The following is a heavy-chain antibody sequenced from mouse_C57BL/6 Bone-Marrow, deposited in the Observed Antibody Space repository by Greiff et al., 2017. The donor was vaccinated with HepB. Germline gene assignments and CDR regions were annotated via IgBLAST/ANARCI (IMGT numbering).Heavy chain of an antibody. J-gene: IGHJ2*01. CDR3: AKSSYYGSSYFDY. CDR1: GFSLTSYG. D-gene: IGHD1-1*01. CDR2: IWSGGST. Sequence: VKLVESGPGLVQPSQSLSITCTVSGFSLTSYGVHWVRQPPGKGLEWLGVIWSGGSTDYNAAFISRLSISKDNSKSQVFFKMNSLQADDTAIYYCAKSSYYGSSYFDYWGQGTTLTVSS. V-gene: IGHV2-4*01.